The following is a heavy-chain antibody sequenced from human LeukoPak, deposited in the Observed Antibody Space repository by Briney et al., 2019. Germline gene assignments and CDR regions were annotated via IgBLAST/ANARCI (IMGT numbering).Heavy chain of an antibody. CDR3: ARGDKFYYYYYMDV. J-gene: IGHJ6*03. V-gene: IGHV1-18*01. CDR1: DYTFSTYA. Sequence: GASVKVSCKASDYTFSTYAISWVRQAPGQGLEWMGCSYDGTTNYAQKFQGRVTMTRDTSISTAYMELSRLRSDDTAVYYCARGDKFYYYYYMDVWGKGTTVTVSS. CDR2: SYDGTT.